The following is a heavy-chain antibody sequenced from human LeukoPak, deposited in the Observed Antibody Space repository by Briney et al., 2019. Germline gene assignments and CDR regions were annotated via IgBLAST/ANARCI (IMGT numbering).Heavy chain of an antibody. J-gene: IGHJ1*01. CDR2: INPNSGGT. D-gene: IGHD3-22*01. CDR3: AKTDNKYDSRLLFN. CDR1: EYTFTAYY. Sequence: GASVKVSCKASEYTFTAYYMHWVRQAPGQGLEWMGWINPNSGGTNYAQKFQGRVNMTRDTSISTAYMELSRLRSDDTAMYYCAKTDNKYDSRLLFNWGQGTQIIVSS. V-gene: IGHV1-2*02.